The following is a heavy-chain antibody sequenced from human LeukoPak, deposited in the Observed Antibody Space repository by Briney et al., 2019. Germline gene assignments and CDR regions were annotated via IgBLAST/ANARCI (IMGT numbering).Heavy chain of an antibody. J-gene: IGHJ4*02. CDR3: ARVGNPDY. CDR1: GYSISSGYY. CDR2: IYHSGST. V-gene: IGHV4-38-2*02. Sequence: PSETLSLTCTVSGYSISSGYYWGWIRQPPGKGLEWIGSIYHSGSTYYNPSLKSRVTISVDTSKNQFSLKLSSVTAADTAVYYCARVGNPDYWGQGTLVTVSS. D-gene: IGHD1-26*01.